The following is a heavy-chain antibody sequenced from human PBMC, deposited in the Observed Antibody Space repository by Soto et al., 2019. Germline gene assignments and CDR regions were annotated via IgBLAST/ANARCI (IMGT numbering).Heavy chain of an antibody. Sequence: PSETLSLTCAVYGGSFSGYYWSWIRQPPGKGLEWIGEINHSGSTNYNPSLKSRVTISVDTSKNQFSLKLSSVTAADTAVYYCARGLTGNYDFWSGNDYWGQGTLVTVSS. D-gene: IGHD3-3*01. V-gene: IGHV4-34*01. J-gene: IGHJ4*02. CDR2: INHSGST. CDR3: ARGLTGNYDFWSGNDY. CDR1: GGSFSGYY.